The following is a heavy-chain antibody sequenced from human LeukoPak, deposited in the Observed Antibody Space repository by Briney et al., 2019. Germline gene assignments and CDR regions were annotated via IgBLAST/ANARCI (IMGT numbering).Heavy chain of an antibody. V-gene: IGHV4-59*12. CDR2: IYHSGST. J-gene: IGHJ4*02. Sequence: SETLSLTCTVSGGSISSYYWSWIRQPAGKGLKWIGYIYHSGSTYYNPSLKSRVTISVDRSKNQFSLKLSSVTAADTAVYYCARSTDVPTYYYDSSGYYFDYWGQGTLVTVSS. D-gene: IGHD3-22*01. CDR3: ARSTDVPTYYYDSSGYYFDY. CDR1: GGSISSYY.